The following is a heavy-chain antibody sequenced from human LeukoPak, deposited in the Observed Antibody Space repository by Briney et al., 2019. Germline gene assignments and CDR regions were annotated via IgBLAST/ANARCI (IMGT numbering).Heavy chain of an antibody. Sequence: GGSLRLSCAASGFTFSNHGMHWVRQAPGKGLEWVAVIRYDGNNKYYADSVKGRFTISRDNSKNTLYLQMNSLRAEDTAVYYCAKEGALRDFDYWGQGALVTVSS. V-gene: IGHV3-30*02. J-gene: IGHJ4*02. CDR2: IRYDGNNK. CDR3: AKEGALRDFDY. CDR1: GFTFSNHG. D-gene: IGHD3-16*01.